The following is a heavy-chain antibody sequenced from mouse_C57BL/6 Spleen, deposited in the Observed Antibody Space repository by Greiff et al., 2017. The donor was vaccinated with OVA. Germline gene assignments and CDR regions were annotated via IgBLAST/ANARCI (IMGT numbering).Heavy chain of an antibody. D-gene: IGHD2-5*01. CDR1: GYAFSSSW. CDR2: IYPGDGDT. CDR3: ARKGYYSNYSYAMDY. Sequence: QVQLQQSGPELVKPGASVKISCKASGYAFSSSWMNWVKQRPGKGLEWIGRIYPGDGDTNYNGKFKGKATLTADKSSSTAYMQLSSLTSEDSAVYFCARKGYYSNYSYAMDYWGQGTSVTVSS. J-gene: IGHJ4*01. V-gene: IGHV1-82*01.